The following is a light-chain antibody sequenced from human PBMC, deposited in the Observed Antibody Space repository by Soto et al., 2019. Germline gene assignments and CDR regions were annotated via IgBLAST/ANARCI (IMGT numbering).Light chain of an antibody. CDR1: SSNIGSNT. CDR3: AAWDDNLNGVV. CDR2: NNN. Sequence: QSVLTQPPSASGTPGQRVTISCSGSSSNIGSNTVNWYQQLPGTAPKLLIYNNNQRPSGVPARFSGSKSGTSASLAISGLQSEDEADYYCAAWDDNLNGVVFGGGTQLTVL. V-gene: IGLV1-44*01. J-gene: IGLJ2*01.